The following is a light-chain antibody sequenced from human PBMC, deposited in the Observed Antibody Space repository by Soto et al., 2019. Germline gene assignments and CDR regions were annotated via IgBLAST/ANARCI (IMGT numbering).Light chain of an antibody. CDR2: VNSDGTH. V-gene: IGLV4-69*01. CDR1: SGHSSYS. J-gene: IGLJ2*01. CDR3: QTWGTAIVV. Sequence: QSVLTQSPSASASLGASVKVTCTLSSGHSSYSIAWHQQQPEKGPRFLMKVNSDGTHSKGDGIPDRFSGSSSGAERYLTISSLQSEDEADYYCQTWGTAIVVFGGGTQLTVL.